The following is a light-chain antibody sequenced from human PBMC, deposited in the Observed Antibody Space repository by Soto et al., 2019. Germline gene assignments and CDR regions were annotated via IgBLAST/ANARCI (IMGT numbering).Light chain of an antibody. CDR2: GAS. J-gene: IGKJ2*01. CDR1: QSVSSSY. CDR3: QQYGSSPPQVT. Sequence: EIVLTQSPGTLSLSPGERATLSCRASQSVSSSYLAWYQQKPGQAPRLLIYGASSRATGIPDRFSGSGSGPDSTLTTSRLEPEDFAVYYCQQYGSSPPQVTFGQGTKLEIK. V-gene: IGKV3-20*01.